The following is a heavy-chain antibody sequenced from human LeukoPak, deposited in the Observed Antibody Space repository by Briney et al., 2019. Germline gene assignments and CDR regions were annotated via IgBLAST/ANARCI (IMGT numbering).Heavy chain of an antibody. Sequence: GGSLRLSCAASGFTFSSSAMSWVRQAPGKGLEWVSTITGGGDATDYAASVKGRFTVSRDNSKNTLYLQMNSLRAEDTAVYCCAKAGTPGIPFDYWGQGTLVTVSS. V-gene: IGHV3-23*01. D-gene: IGHD3-10*01. CDR1: GFTFSSSA. CDR2: ITGGGDAT. J-gene: IGHJ4*02. CDR3: AKAGTPGIPFDY.